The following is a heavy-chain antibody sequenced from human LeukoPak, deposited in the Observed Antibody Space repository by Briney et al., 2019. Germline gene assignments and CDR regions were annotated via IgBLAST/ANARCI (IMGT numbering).Heavy chain of an antibody. CDR2: INHSGST. CDR1: GGSFSGYY. CDR3: ARGHLITIFGVVIISNWFDP. D-gene: IGHD3-3*01. V-gene: IGHV4-34*01. Sequence: SESLSLTCAVYGGSFSGYYWSWIRQPPGKGLEWIGEINHSGSTNYNPSLKSRVTISVDTSKNQFSLKLSSVTAADTAVYYCARGHLITIFGVVIISNWFDPWGQGTLVTVSS. J-gene: IGHJ5*02.